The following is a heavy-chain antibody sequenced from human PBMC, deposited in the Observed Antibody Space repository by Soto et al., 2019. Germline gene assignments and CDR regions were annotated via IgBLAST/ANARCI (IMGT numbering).Heavy chain of an antibody. V-gene: IGHV1-3*01. CDR1: GYTFTDYD. Sequence: GASVKVSCKTSGYTFTDYDIIWVRQAPGQALEWLGWIAAGNGNTRFSQKFQGRVTITRDTSATTAYMELTSLRSEDTAVYYCSKGSRMWTPDYWGQGTLVTVSS. D-gene: IGHD2-21*01. CDR3: SKGSRMWTPDY. J-gene: IGHJ4*02. CDR2: IAAGNGNT.